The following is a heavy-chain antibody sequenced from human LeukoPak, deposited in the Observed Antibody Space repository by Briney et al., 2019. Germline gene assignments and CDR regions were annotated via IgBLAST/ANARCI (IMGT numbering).Heavy chain of an antibody. D-gene: IGHD2-15*01. J-gene: IGHJ3*02. V-gene: IGHV3-23*01. CDR3: AKGSVVVVAAPDAFDI. Sequence: GGSLRLSCAASGFTFSSYAMRWVRQAPGKGLEWVSAISGSGGSTYYADSVKGRFTISRDNSKNTLYLQMNSLRAEDTAVYYCAKGSVVVVAAPDAFDIWGQGTMVTVSS. CDR2: ISGSGGST. CDR1: GFTFSSYA.